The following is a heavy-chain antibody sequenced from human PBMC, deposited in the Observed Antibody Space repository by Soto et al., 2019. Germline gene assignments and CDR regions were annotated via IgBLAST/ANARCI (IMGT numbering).Heavy chain of an antibody. CDR1: GFTFSSYG. D-gene: IGHD1-1*01. Sequence: QVQLVESGGGVVQPGRSLRLSCAASGFTFSSYGMHWVRQAPGKGLEWVAVISYDGSNKYYADSVKGRFTISRDNSKSTLYLQMNSLRAEDTAVYYCAKGVGWASATGGLDYWGQGTLVTVSS. CDR3: AKGVGWASATGGLDY. J-gene: IGHJ4*02. V-gene: IGHV3-30*18. CDR2: ISYDGSNK.